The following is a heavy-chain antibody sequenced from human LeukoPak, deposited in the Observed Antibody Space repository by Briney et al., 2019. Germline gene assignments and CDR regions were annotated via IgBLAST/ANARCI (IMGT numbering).Heavy chain of an antibody. V-gene: IGHV3-33*08. CDR1: GFTFSSYA. J-gene: IGHJ4*02. CDR3: AANFDF. CDR2: IWYDGSTK. Sequence: GRSLRLSCAASGFTFSSYAMHWVRQAPGRGLEWVAVIWYDGSTKYYADSVKGRFTISRDNSKNMLYLQMNSLRVEDTAVYYCAANFDFWGQGTLVTVSS.